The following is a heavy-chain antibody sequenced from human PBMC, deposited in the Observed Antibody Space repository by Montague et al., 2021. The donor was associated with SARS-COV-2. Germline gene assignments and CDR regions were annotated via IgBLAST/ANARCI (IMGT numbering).Heavy chain of an antibody. CDR2: ISHSGGS. J-gene: IGHJ5*02. CDR3: ARLTVIVDTSGGTLHWFDP. V-gene: IGHV4-61*03. Sequence: SETLSLTCTVSGGLSNTDPSNSDFWSWIRQTPGKELEWIGSISHSGGSQYNPSLKSRIALSLDTSANHFSLSLNSVTAADSATYYCARLTVIVDTSGGTLHWFDPWGQGALVTVSS. D-gene: IGHD2-21*02. CDR1: GGLSNTDPSNSDF.